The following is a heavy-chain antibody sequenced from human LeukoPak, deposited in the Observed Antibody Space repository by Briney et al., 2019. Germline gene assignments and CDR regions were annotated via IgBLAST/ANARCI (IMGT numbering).Heavy chain of an antibody. CDR1: GYTFTSYA. D-gene: IGHD6-19*01. CDR2: INTNTGNP. J-gene: IGHJ4*02. Sequence: ASVKVSRKASGYTFTSYAMNWVRQAPGQGLEWMGWINTNTGNPTYAQGFTGRFVFSLDTSVSTAYLQISSLKAEDTAVYYCARVVRWLIRPYYFDYWGQGTLVTVSS. CDR3: ARVVRWLIRPYYFDY. V-gene: IGHV7-4-1*02.